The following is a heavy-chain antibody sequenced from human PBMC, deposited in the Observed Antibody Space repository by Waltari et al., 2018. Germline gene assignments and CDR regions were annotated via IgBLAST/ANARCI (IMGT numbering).Heavy chain of an antibody. V-gene: IGHV4-59*01. D-gene: IGHD3-10*01. Sequence: QVQLQESCPGLVKPSETLSLTCTVSGGSISSYYWSWLRQPPGKGLEWIGYIYYSGSTNYNPSLKSRVTISVDTSKNQFSLKLSSVTAADTAVYYCARSMVRGGYYYYYMDVWGKGTTVTVSS. J-gene: IGHJ6*03. CDR1: GGSISSYY. CDR2: IYYSGST. CDR3: ARSMVRGGYYYYYMDV.